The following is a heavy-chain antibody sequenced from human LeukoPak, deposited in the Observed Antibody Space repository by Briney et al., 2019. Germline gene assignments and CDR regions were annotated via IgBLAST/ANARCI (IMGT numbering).Heavy chain of an antibody. D-gene: IGHD1/OR15-1a*01. J-gene: IGHJ6*02. Sequence: GSSLRLSCAASGFILSNHWMTWVRQAPGKGPEWVANVNKDGSEKYYVDSVKGRFTISRDTAKSSLYLQMSNLRAEDTALYYCARNNDMDVWGQGTTVIVSS. CDR3: ARNNDMDV. CDR1: GFILSNHW. CDR2: VNKDGSEK. V-gene: IGHV3-7*03.